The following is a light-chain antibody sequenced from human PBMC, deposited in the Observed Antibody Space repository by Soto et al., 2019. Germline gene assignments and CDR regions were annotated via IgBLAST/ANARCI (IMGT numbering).Light chain of an antibody. CDR3: HQYYSPPPT. J-gene: IGKJ2*01. CDR2: WAS. Sequence: DIVMTQSPDSLAVSLGERATINCKSSQSVLHSSNTKNYLAWYRQRPGQPPELLIYWASTRESGVPDRFSGGGSGKDFTLTITSLQAEDVEVNYCHQYYSPPPTFGRGTKREIK. CDR1: QSVLHSSNTKNY. V-gene: IGKV4-1*01.